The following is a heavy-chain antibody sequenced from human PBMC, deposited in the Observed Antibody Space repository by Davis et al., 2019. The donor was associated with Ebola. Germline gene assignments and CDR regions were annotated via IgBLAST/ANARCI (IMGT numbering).Heavy chain of an antibody. J-gene: IGHJ4*02. CDR2: ISAYNGNT. D-gene: IGHD3-22*01. CDR3: ARALNYFDSSGYYYFDF. Sequence: AASVKVSCKASGYTFTSYGISWVRQAPGQGLEWMGWISAYNGNTNYAQKLQGRVTMTTDTSTSTAYMELRSLRSEDTAVYYCARALNYFDSSGYYYFDFWGQGTLVTVSS. V-gene: IGHV1-18*04. CDR1: GYTFTSYG.